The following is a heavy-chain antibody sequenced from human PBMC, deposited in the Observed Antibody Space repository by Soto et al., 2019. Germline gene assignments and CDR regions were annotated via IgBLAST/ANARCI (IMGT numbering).Heavy chain of an antibody. J-gene: IGHJ4*02. CDR1: GFTFRNYI. D-gene: IGHD3-10*01. CDR2: ILHDGNNK. V-gene: IGHV3-30-3*01. CDR3: ARDDEGGSYCDLGY. Sequence: QVPLVESGGGVVQPGRYLRLSCAASGFTFRNYIMHWVRQAPGKGLEWVAIILHDGNNKYYADSVKGRFTIARDNSKNTLYLQMNSLRTEDTASYYCARDDEGGSYCDLGYCVQGTLVTVSS.